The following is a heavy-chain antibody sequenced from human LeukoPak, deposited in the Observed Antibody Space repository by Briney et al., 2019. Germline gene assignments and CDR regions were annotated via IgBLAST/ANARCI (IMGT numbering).Heavy chain of an antibody. Sequence: GGSLGLSCAASGFTFSSFAMSWVRQGPGKGLDWVSAISSSAGSTDYADSVKGRFTISRDNSKNMLYLQMNSLRADDTAVYYCAKRYCSGGSCYSAFDIWGQGTMVTVSS. D-gene: IGHD2-15*01. J-gene: IGHJ3*02. V-gene: IGHV3-23*01. CDR3: AKRYCSGGSCYSAFDI. CDR2: ISSSAGST. CDR1: GFTFSSFA.